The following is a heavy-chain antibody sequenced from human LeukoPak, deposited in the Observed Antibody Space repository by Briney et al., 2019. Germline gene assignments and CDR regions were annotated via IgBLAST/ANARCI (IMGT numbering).Heavy chain of an antibody. J-gene: IGHJ4*02. CDR1: GFTFNNYG. CDR3: ARGRGINDY. V-gene: IGHV3-53*01. D-gene: IGHD2-15*01. Sequence: GGSLRLSCAASGFTFNNYGMHWVRQAPGKGLEWVSVIYSGGSTYYADSVKGRFTISRDNSKNTLYLQMNSLRAEDTAVYYCARGRGINDYWGQGTLVTVSS. CDR2: IYSGGST.